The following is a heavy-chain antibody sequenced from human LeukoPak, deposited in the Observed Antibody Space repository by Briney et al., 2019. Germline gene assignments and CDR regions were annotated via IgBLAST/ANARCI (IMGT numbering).Heavy chain of an antibody. V-gene: IGHV4-61*02. Sequence: SETLSLTCTVSGASVSSGSYYWTWIRQPAGKRLEWIGRIFTSLDTSGSTSCNPSLKSRVTISVDTSKNQFSLKLSSVTAADTAVYYCARVGYSYGDPGYYYYYMNVWGKGTTVTISS. CDR3: ARVGYSYGDPGYYYYYMNV. CDR2: IFTSLDTSGST. CDR1: GASVSSGSYY. D-gene: IGHD5-18*01. J-gene: IGHJ6*03.